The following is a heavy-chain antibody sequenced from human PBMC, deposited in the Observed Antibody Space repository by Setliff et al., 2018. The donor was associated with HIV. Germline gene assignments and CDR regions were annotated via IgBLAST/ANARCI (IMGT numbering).Heavy chain of an antibody. V-gene: IGHV1-46*01. D-gene: IGHD4-4*01. CDR1: GYTFTNYY. CDR2: INPSGGST. CDR3: GRDAFDYTAYYYSYMDV. J-gene: IGHJ6*03. Sequence: ASVKVSCKASGYTFTNYYIHWVRQAPGQGLEWMGIINPSGGSTTYAQKFQGRVTMTRDTSTSTVYMELSSLRSEDTAVYYCGRDAFDYTAYYYSYMDVWGKGTTVTVSS.